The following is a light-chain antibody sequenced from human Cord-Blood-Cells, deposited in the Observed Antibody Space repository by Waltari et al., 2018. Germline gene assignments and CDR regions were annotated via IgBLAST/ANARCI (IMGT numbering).Light chain of an antibody. CDR1: QSVSSN. V-gene: IGKV3-15*01. CDR3: QQYNNWPPP. CDR2: GAS. J-gene: IGKJ1*01. Sequence: EIVMTQSPATLSVSPGERATLSCRASQSVSSNLAWYQQKPGEAPRLLINGASTRATGIPARVSGSGSGTEFTLTISSLQSEDFAVYYCQQYNNWPPPFGQGTKVEIK.